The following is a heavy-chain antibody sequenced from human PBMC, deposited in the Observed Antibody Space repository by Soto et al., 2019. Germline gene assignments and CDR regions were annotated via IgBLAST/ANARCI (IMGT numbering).Heavy chain of an antibody. CDR2: IYGNDAK. Sequence: QITLKESGPTLVKPTQTLTLTCTFSGFSLTTNAVAVGWIRQPPGKALEWLAIIYGNDAKFYSPSLKSRLTITKHTSTNQVVLTMTNMDPVDTATYYCARRYDPYYFDYWGQGTLVTVSS. D-gene: IGHD1-1*01. V-gene: IGHV2-5*01. CDR3: ARRYDPYYFDY. CDR1: GFSLTTNAVA. J-gene: IGHJ4*02.